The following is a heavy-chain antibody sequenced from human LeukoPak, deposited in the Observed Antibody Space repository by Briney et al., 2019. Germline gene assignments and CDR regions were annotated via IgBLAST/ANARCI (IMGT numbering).Heavy chain of an antibody. D-gene: IGHD1/OR15-1a*01. J-gene: IGHJ3*02. Sequence: ASVKVSCKASGYTFTSYGISWVRQAPGQGIEWMGWISAYNGNTNYAQKLQGRVTMTTDTSTSTAYMELRSLRSDDTAVYYCARDHHQRNKTAFDIWGQGTMVTVSA. CDR2: ISAYNGNT. CDR3: ARDHHQRNKTAFDI. CDR1: GYTFTSYG. V-gene: IGHV1-18*01.